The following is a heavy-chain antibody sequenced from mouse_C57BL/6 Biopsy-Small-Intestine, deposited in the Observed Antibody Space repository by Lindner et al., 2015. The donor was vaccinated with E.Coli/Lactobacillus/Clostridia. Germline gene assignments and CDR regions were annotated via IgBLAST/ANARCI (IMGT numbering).Heavy chain of an antibody. CDR3: ARDNGNLHYYGMDV. J-gene: IGHJ4*01. Sequence: SVKVSCKASGYTFVSYGISWVRQAPGQGLEWMGWIGAYNGKTNYVQKFQGRVAVTIDISTSTAYMELRSLRSDDTAVYYCARDNGNLHYYGMDVWGQGTTVTVSS. CDR1: GYTFVSYG. V-gene: IGHV1S26*01. D-gene: IGHD6-1*01. CDR2: IGAYNGKT.